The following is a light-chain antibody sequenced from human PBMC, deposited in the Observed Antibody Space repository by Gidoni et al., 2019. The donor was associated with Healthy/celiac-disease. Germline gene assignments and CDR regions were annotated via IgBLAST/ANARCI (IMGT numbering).Light chain of an antibody. CDR3: LQHNSYPWT. CDR1: QGIRND. Sequence: DIKMTQSPSSLSGSVGDRVTITCRASQGIRNDVGWYQQKPGKDPKRLLYAASSLQSGVTSRFSCSGSGTEFILTISSLQPEDFATYCCLQHNSYPWTFXXXTKVEIK. V-gene: IGKV1-17*01. CDR2: AAS. J-gene: IGKJ1*01.